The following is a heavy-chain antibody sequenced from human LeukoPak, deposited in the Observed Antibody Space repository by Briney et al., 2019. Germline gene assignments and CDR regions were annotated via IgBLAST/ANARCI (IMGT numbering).Heavy chain of an antibody. Sequence: SETLSLTCTVSGGSISSYYWSWIRQPAGKGLEWIGRIYTSGSTNYNPSLKSRVTMSVDTSKNQFSLKLSSVTAADTAVYYCARDRYCSSTSCYNYYYYGMDVWGQGTTVTVSS. CDR1: GGSISSYY. J-gene: IGHJ6*02. V-gene: IGHV4-4*07. D-gene: IGHD2-2*02. CDR3: ARDRYCSSTSCYNYYYYGMDV. CDR2: IYTSGST.